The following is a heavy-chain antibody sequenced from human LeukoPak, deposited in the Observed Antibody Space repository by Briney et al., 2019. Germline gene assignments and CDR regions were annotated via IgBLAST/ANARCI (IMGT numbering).Heavy chain of an antibody. V-gene: IGHV4-38-2*02. D-gene: IGHD4-11*01. Sequence: PSETLSLTCTVSGYSISSGYYWGWIRQPPGKGLEWIGSIYHSGSNYYNPSLKSRVTISVDTSKNQFSLKLISVTAADTAVYYCAHPVNDAFDIWGQGTMVTVSS. CDR1: GYSISSGYY. CDR2: IYHSGSN. CDR3: AHPVNDAFDI. J-gene: IGHJ3*02.